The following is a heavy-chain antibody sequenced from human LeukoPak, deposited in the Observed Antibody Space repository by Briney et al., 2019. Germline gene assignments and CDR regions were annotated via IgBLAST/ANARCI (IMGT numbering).Heavy chain of an antibody. CDR2: ISGSGGST. CDR3: AKDWKLMYYYDSSGYGWLDY. J-gene: IGHJ4*02. V-gene: IGHV3-23*01. Sequence: PGGSLRLSCAASGFTFSNYWMHWVRQAPGKGLVWVSAISGSGGSTYYADSVKGRFTISRDNSKNTLYVQMNSLRAEDTAVYYCAKDWKLMYYYDSSGYGWLDYWGQGTLVTVSS. D-gene: IGHD3-22*01. CDR1: GFTFSNYW.